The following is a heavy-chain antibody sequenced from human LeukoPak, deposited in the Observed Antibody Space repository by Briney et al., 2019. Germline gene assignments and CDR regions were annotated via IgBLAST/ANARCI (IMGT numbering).Heavy chain of an antibody. CDR3: ARDLGVVVIPTGEYYFDY. CDR1: GYTLTTYA. Sequence: ASVKVSCKASGYTLTTYAMHWVRQAPGQRLEWMGWINAGNGNTKYSQKFQGRVTFTRDTSASTAYVELSSLRSEDTAVYYCARDLGVVVIPTGEYYFDYWGQGTLVTVSS. CDR2: INAGNGNT. V-gene: IGHV1-3*01. J-gene: IGHJ4*02. D-gene: IGHD3-22*01.